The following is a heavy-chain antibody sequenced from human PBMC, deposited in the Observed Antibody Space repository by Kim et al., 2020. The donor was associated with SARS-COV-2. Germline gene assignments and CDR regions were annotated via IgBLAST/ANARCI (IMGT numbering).Heavy chain of an antibody. CDR1: GFTFSTHD. CDR2: IGTAGDT. D-gene: IGHD3-16*02. J-gene: IGHJ6*02. Sequence: GGSLRLSCAASGFTFSTHDMHWVRQATGKGLEWVSAIGTAGDTYYPGSVKGRFTISRENAKNSLYLQMNSLRVGDTAVYYCTRDRGGGIAAGFGMDVWGQGTTVTVSS. V-gene: IGHV3-13*04. CDR3: TRDRGGGIAAGFGMDV.